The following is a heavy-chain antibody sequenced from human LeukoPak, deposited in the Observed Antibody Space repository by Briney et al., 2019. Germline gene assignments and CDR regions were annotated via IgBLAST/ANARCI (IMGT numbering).Heavy chain of an antibody. CDR2: INWNGDST. Sequence: GGSLRLSCAASGFTFEDYGMSWVRQAPGKGLEWVSGINWNGDSTDYADSVKGRFTISRDNAKNSLYLQMNSLRAEDTALYYCARAGVRELRYFDWFFPDYWGQGTLVTVSS. CDR1: GFTFEDYG. J-gene: IGHJ4*02. CDR3: ARAGVRELRYFDWFFPDY. V-gene: IGHV3-20*04. D-gene: IGHD3-9*01.